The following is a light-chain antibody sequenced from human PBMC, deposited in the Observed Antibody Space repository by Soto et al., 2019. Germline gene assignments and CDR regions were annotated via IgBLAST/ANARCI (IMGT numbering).Light chain of an antibody. Sequence: DIVMTQSPDSLAVSLGERATINCKSSQSVLYSSNNKNYLAWYQQKPGQPPKLLIYWASTRESGVPDRFSGSGSRTDFNLTISSLQAEDVAVYCCQQYYSTPRTFGQGTKVEIK. V-gene: IGKV4-1*01. J-gene: IGKJ1*01. CDR3: QQYYSTPRT. CDR2: WAS. CDR1: QSVLYSSNNKNY.